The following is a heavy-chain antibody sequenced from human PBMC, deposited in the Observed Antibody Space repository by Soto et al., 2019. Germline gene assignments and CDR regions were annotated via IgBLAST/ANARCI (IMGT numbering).Heavy chain of an antibody. CDR1: GFTFSSYA. J-gene: IGHJ4*02. D-gene: IGHD6-25*01. V-gene: IGHV3-23*01. Sequence: GGSLRLSCAASGFTFSSYAMSWVRQAPGKGLEWVSAISGTGGTTYCADSVRGRFTISRDNSRNTLHLQMNSLRAEDTAIYYCAKFFVETGGSSGXPWSFHFWGQGTLVTVSS. CDR2: ISGTGGTT. CDR3: AKFFVETGGSSGXPWSFHF.